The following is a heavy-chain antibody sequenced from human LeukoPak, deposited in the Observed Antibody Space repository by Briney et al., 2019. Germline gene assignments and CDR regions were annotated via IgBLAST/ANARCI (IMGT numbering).Heavy chain of an antibody. Sequence: GGSLRLSCATSGFTFNNYNMNWVRQAPGSALEWVSSITSSGTYIFYADSVKGRFTVSRDNAKNSLYLQMNSLGPEDTAVYYCARDPYSGNYGNYYYYYMDVWGKGTTVTISS. D-gene: IGHD1-26*01. CDR3: ARDPYSGNYGNYYYYYMDV. V-gene: IGHV3-21*01. CDR2: ITSSGTYI. J-gene: IGHJ6*03. CDR1: GFTFNNYN.